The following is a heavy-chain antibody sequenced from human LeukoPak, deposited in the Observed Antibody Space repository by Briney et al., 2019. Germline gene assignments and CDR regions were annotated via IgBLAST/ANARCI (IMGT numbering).Heavy chain of an antibody. CDR2: IWNDGSNE. J-gene: IGHJ4*02. CDR1: GFTFSSYG. V-gene: IGHV3-33*01. Sequence: PGGSLRLSCAASGFTFSSYGMHWVRQAPGKGLELVAIIWNDGSNEYYADSVKGRFTISRDNSKNTLYQQMNSLRVEDTAVYYCARDREAAADLGYWGQGTLVTVSS. CDR3: ARDREAAADLGY. D-gene: IGHD6-13*01.